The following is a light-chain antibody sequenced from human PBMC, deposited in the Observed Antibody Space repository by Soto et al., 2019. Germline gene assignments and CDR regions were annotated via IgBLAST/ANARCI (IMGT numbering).Light chain of an antibody. CDR3: QQLNSYPLG. Sequence: IQLTQSPSSLSASVGDRVTITCRASQGISSYLAWYQQKPGKAPKLLIYAASTLQSGVPSRFSGSGSGTDFTLTISSLQPADFATYYCQQLNSYPLGFGGGTKVEIK. J-gene: IGKJ4*01. CDR1: QGISSY. CDR2: AAS. V-gene: IGKV1-9*01.